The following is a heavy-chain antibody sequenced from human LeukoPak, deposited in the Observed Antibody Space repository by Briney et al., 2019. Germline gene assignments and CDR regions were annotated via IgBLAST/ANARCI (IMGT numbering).Heavy chain of an antibody. Sequence: SETLSLTCTVSGYSISSGYFWGWIRQPPGKGLEWIGSIYHSGTTYYNPSLKSRVTISVDTSKNQFSLKLTSVTAADTAVYYCARFGGYGDSFDYWGRGTLVTVSS. CDR1: GYSISSGYF. CDR2: IYHSGTT. D-gene: IGHD5-12*01. V-gene: IGHV4-38-2*02. CDR3: ARFGGYGDSFDY. J-gene: IGHJ4*02.